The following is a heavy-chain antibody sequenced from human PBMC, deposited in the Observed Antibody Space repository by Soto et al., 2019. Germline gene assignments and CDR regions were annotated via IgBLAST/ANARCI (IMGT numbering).Heavy chain of an antibody. CDR3: DRQWHSSGYWKASPTFVS. D-gene: IGHD3-22*01. V-gene: IGHV4-30-2*01. CDR2: IYPSGST. J-gene: IGHJ5*01. Sequence: TSETLSVTFAVSGGSISRGGYYWRRIQQPPGKGLELIGYIYPSGSTYYNPSLKSRVTISVDRSKNQFSLKLSSVTAAATAVYYCDRQWHSSGYWKASPTFVSWAQGTLVTFS. CDR1: GGSISRGGYY.